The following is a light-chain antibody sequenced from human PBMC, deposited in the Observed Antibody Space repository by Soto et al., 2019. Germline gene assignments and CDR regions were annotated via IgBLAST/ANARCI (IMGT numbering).Light chain of an antibody. CDR3: QHYNSYSEA. V-gene: IGKV1-5*01. Sequence: DIQMTQSPSTLSGSVGDTVTLTCRSSQMIARWLAWYQQKPGTAPRLIIYDATSLQSGVPSRFSASASGTDFTLTISSLQPDDFATYYCQHYNSYSEAFGQGTKVDIK. CDR2: DAT. CDR1: QMIARW. J-gene: IGKJ1*01.